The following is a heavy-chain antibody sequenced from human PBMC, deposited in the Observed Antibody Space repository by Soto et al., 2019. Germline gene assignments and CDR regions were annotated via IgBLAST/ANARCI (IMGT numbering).Heavy chain of an antibody. CDR3: ARPHSVDYDFWSGYPLPHYFDY. V-gene: IGHV5-51*01. D-gene: IGHD3-3*01. Sequence: PGDSLKISCKGCGYKFTSYLIGWVRQKPGKGLEWMGIIYPGDSDTRYSPSFQGQVTISADKSISTAYLQWSSLKASDTAMYYCARPHSVDYDFWSGYPLPHYFDYWGQGTLVTVSS. CDR2: IYPGDSDT. J-gene: IGHJ4*02. CDR1: GYKFTSYL.